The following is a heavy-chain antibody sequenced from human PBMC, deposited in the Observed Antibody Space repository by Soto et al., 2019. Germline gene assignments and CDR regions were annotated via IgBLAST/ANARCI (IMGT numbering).Heavy chain of an antibody. J-gene: IGHJ1*01. D-gene: IGHD1-7*01. CDR1: GAYISDFS. V-gene: IGHV4-4*07. CDR2: ITINGNT. Sequence: SETLSLTCRVSGAYISDFSWSWIRQPAGKGPEWIGRITINGNTQKNPSFKSRVTMSIDASRNHFSLNLQSATAADTALYYCARETGENWTYEAHWGPGTLVTVSS. CDR3: ARETGENWTYEAH.